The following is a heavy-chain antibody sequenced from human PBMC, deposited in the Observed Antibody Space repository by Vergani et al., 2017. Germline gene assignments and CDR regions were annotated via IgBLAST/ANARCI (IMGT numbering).Heavy chain of an antibody. CDR3: IYKKTEFGNTGCFYTFYYYCYMDV. V-gene: IGHV2-5*04. J-gene: IGHJ6*03. CDR2: IYWNDDQ. CDR1: GFSLNTRGVS. D-gene: IGHD1-7*01. Sequence: QITLKESGPTLVKPTQTLTLTCTFSGFSLNTRGVSVAWIRQPPGKALDWLALIYWNDDQHYSPSLNNRVTITKDTSKNQVVLTMTNMDYVDTGTYYFIYKKTEFGNTGCFYTFYYYCYMDVWGKGTTVTVSS.